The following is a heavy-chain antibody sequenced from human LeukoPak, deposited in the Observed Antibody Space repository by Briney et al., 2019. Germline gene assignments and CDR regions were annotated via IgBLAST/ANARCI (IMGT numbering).Heavy chain of an antibody. V-gene: IGHV3-23*01. J-gene: IGHJ4*02. Sequence: GVSLRLSCAASGFTFSSYGMSWVRQAPGKGLEWVSAISGSGGSTYYADSVKGRFTISRDNSKNTLYLQMNSLRAEDTAVYYCAKWDYYGSGGYFDYWGQGILVTVSS. CDR2: ISGSGGST. D-gene: IGHD3-10*01. CDR3: AKWDYYGSGGYFDY. CDR1: GFTFSSYG.